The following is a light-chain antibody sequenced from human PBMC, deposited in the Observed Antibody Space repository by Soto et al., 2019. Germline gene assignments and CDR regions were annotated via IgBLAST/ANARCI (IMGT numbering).Light chain of an antibody. CDR1: SSNIGAGYD. J-gene: IGLJ3*02. CDR2: GNI. CDR3: QSHDGSLSAWV. V-gene: IGLV1-40*01. Sequence: QSVLTQPPSVSGAPGQRVTMSCTGSSSNIGAGYDVHWFQHLPGTAPKLLIYGNINRLSGVPDRFSGSKSGTSASLAITGLQAEDEADYYCQSHDGSLSAWVFGGGTKLTVL.